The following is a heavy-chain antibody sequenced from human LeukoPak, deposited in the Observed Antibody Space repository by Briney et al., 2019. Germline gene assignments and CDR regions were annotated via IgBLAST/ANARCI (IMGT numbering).Heavy chain of an antibody. CDR1: GGSISSGDYY. CDR3: ARVYSSGWPHAP. J-gene: IGHJ5*02. Sequence: PSETLSLTCTVSGGSISSGDYYWSWIRQPPGKGLEWIGYIYYSGSTNYNPSLKSRVTISVDTSKNQFSLKLSSVTAADTAVYYCARVYSSGWPHAPWGQGTLVTVSS. V-gene: IGHV4-61*08. CDR2: IYYSGST. D-gene: IGHD6-19*01.